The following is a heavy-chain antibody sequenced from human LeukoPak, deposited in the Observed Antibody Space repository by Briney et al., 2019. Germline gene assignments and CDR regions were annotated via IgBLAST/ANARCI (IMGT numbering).Heavy chain of an antibody. CDR1: GFSFDTYA. D-gene: IGHD6-19*01. V-gene: IGHV3-30*02. CDR2: IWHDGSHK. CDR3: ARGIWVAVAGFDY. Sequence: PGGPLRLSCAASGFSFDTYAMHWVRQAPGQGLEWVALIWHDGSHKFYSNSVRGQFTISRDNSKNTLYLQMNSLRAEDTAVYYCARGIWVAVAGFDYWGQGTLVTVSS. J-gene: IGHJ4*02.